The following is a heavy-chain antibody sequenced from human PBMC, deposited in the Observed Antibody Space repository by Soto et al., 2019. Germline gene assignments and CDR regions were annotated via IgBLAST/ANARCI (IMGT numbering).Heavy chain of an antibody. V-gene: IGHV3-23*01. J-gene: IGHJ3*02. CDR3: ARDSGPAGGGACDI. CDR1: GFTFSTHA. D-gene: IGHD6-25*01. CDR2: VDVGGGST. Sequence: EVQLLESGGGLVQPGGSLRLSCAASGFTFSTHAMIWVRQAPGKGLNWVSTVDVGGGSTYYTDSVKGRFTVSRDNSKNTVYLQLKTLRAEDTAIYFWARDSGPAGGGACDIWGQGTMVTVSS.